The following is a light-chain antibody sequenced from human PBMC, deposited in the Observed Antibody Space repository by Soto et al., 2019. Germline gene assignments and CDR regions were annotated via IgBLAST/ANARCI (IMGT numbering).Light chain of an antibody. J-gene: IGKJ5*01. CDR2: DTS. V-gene: IGKV3D-20*02. CDR3: QQRSNWPIT. Sequence: DIVLTHSPVTLSFSPGERATLSCRASQSVSSSYLAWYQQNPGQAPRLLIYDTSSRATGIPDRFSGSGSGTDFTLTISSLEPEDFAVYYCQQRSNWPITFGQGTRLEIK. CDR1: QSVSSSY.